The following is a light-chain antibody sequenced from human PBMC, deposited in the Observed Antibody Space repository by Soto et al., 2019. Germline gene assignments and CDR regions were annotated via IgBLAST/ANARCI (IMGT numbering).Light chain of an antibody. CDR2: GAS. CDR3: QQYNNWPPDT. J-gene: IGKJ1*01. Sequence: EMGFPRCRAQRPRWTGKKPTLSCRASQSVSSSYLAWYQQKPGQAPRLLIYGASTRATGIPARFSGSVSGTESTRTIIRLQSYEFAVYYCQQYNNWPPDTFGQGTKGDIK. CDR1: QSVSSSY. V-gene: IGKV3-15*01.